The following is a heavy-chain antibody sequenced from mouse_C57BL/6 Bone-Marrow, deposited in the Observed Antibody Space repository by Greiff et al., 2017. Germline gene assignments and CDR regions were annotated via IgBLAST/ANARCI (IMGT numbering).Heavy chain of an antibody. J-gene: IGHJ2*01. CDR1: GYTFTSYW. V-gene: IGHV1-55*01. CDR3: AKDSSGTGYFDY. Sequence: VQLQQSGAELVKPGASVKMSCKASGYTFTSYWITWVKQRPGQGLEWIGDIYPGSGSTNYNEKFKSKATLTVDTSSSTAYMQLSSLTSEDSAVYYCAKDSSGTGYFDYWGQGTTLTVSS. CDR2: IYPGSGST. D-gene: IGHD3-2*02.